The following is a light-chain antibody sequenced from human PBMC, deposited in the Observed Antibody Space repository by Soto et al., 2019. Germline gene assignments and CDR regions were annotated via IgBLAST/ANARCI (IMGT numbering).Light chain of an antibody. CDR2: DVT. Sequence: QSVPTQPASVSGSPGQSITISCTGTSSDVGGYKYVSWYQQHPGKAPKIMIYDVTNRPSGVSNRFSGSKSGNTASLTISGLQAEDEADYYCISYTSSSTVVFGGGTQLTVL. CDR3: ISYTSSSTVV. CDR1: SSDVGGYKY. V-gene: IGLV2-14*01. J-gene: IGLJ2*01.